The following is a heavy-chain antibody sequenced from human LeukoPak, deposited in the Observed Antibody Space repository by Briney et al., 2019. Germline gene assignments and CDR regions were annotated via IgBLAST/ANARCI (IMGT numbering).Heavy chain of an antibody. CDR1: GGSISSYY. D-gene: IGHD1-1*01. J-gene: IGHJ4*02. V-gene: IGHV4-59*01. Sequence: SETLSLTFTVSGGSISSYYWSWIRQPPGKGLEWIGYIYYSGSTNYNPSLKSRVTISVDTSKNQFSLKLSSVTAADTAVYYCARAPRPGDFDYWGQGTLVTVSS. CDR3: ARAPRPGDFDY. CDR2: IYYSGST.